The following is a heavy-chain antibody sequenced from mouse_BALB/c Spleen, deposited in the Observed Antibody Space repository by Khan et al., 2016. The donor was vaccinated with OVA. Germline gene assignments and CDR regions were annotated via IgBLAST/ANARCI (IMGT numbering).Heavy chain of an antibody. Sequence: QIQLVQSGPELKKPGETVKISCKASGYTFTNYGMNWVKQAPGRGLKWMGWINTYTGEPTYADDFKGRFVFSLETSASTAYLKISSHKNEDAATYFCARPPYFSYVMDYWGQGTSVTVSS. V-gene: IGHV9-3-1*01. CDR1: GYTFTNYG. CDR2: INTYTGEP. D-gene: IGHD2-10*01. J-gene: IGHJ4*01. CDR3: ARPPYFSYVMDY.